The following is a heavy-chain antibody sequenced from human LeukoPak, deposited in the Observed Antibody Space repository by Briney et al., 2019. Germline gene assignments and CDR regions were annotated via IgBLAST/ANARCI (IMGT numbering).Heavy chain of an antibody. D-gene: IGHD6-19*01. Sequence: SETLSLTCTVSGGSISSYYWSWIRQPAGKGLEWIGRIYTSGSTNYNPSLKSRVTMSVDTSKNQLSLKLSSVTATDTAVYYCARGQNKYSSGWYYFDYWGQGTLVTVSS. J-gene: IGHJ4*02. CDR1: GGSISSYY. V-gene: IGHV4-4*07. CDR3: ARGQNKYSSGWYYFDY. CDR2: IYTSGST.